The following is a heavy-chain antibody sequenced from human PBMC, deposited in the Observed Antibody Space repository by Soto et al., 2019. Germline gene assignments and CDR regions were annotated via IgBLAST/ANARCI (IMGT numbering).Heavy chain of an antibody. D-gene: IGHD3-16*01. CDR2: IWHDGGNK. CDR3: ARDGDVNTGFGKDY. J-gene: IGHJ4*02. V-gene: IGHV3-33*01. Sequence: GGALILSCAASGCTFSSYGMHWVRQAPGKGLEWVAFIWHDGGNKFYAESVKGRFTISRDSSKNTLYLQMTSLSAEDTAMYYCARDGDVNTGFGKDYWGQGTLVTVSS. CDR1: GCTFSSYG.